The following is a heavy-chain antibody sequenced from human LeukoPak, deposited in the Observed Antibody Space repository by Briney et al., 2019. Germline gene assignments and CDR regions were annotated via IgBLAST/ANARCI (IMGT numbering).Heavy chain of an antibody. V-gene: IGHV3-21*01. Sequence: GGSLRLSCAASGFTFSSYSMNWVRQPPGKGLEWVSSIGSRSTSIYYADSAKGRFTISRDNAKNSLYLQMNSLRAEDTAVYYCARESSESFDIWGQGTMVTVSS. CDR2: IGSRSTSI. J-gene: IGHJ3*02. CDR3: ARESSESFDI. D-gene: IGHD6-25*01. CDR1: GFTFSSYS.